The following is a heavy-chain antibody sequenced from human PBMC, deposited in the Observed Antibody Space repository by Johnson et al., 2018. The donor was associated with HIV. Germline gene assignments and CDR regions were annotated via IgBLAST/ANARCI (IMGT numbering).Heavy chain of an antibody. J-gene: IGHJ3*02. CDR3: AKGQVARGAFDI. CDR1: GFIFSSYA. CDR2: IWYDGSTE. V-gene: IGHV3-33*06. Sequence: QVQLVESGGGVVQPGRSLRLSCAASGFIFSSYAMHWVRQAPGKGLEWVSVIWYDGSTEYYADSVKGRFTISRDNSKNTLYLHMNSLRVEDTAVYYCAKGQVARGAFDIWGQGTMVTVSS.